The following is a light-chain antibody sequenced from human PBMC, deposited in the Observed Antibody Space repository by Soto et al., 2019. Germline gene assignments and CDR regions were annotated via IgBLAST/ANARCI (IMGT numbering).Light chain of an antibody. Sequence: EIVLTQSPGTLSLSPGERATLSCRASQTMSSSYLAWYQQKPGQAPRLLFYGASSRATGIPDRFSGSGSGTDFTLTISRLEPEDFAVYYCQQYDKGWTFGQGTKVEIK. CDR2: GAS. CDR3: QQYDKGWT. CDR1: QTMSSSY. J-gene: IGKJ1*01. V-gene: IGKV3-20*01.